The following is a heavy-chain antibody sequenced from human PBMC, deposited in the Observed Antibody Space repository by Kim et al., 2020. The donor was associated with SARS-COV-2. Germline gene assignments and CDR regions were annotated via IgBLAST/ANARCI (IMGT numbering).Heavy chain of an antibody. CDR1: GFIFGGYA. Sequence: GGSLRLSCTASGFIFGGYAMSWVRQAPGKGLEWIAFIRSESKGATTAYAASVKGRFTISRDDSKSTAYLQMNSLKTEDTAVYYCTRVLGYGGQVGGHGT. CDR2: IRSESKGATT. D-gene: IGHD4-17*01. CDR3: TRVLGYGGQV. J-gene: IGHJ1*01. V-gene: IGHV3-49*04.